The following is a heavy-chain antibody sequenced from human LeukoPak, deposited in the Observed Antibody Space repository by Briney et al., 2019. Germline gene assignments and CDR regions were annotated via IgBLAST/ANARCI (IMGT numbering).Heavy chain of an antibody. CDR3: AKDRVARDYDSSAFDY. CDR2: ISGRGGTP. V-gene: IGHV3-23*01. D-gene: IGHD3-22*01. CDR1: GFTFTIYA. J-gene: IGHJ4*02. Sequence: GGSLRLSCAASGFTFTIYAMNWVRRAPGKGLEWVSGISGRGGTPYYAESVKGRFTISRDNSKNTLYLQLNSLRVEDMAVYYCAKDRVARDYDSSAFDYWGQGTLVTVSS.